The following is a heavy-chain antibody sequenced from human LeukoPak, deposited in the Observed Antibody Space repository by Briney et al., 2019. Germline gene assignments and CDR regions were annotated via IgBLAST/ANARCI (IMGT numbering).Heavy chain of an antibody. Sequence: ASVKVSCKASGYTFTGYYMHWVRQAPGQGLEWMGWISAYNGNTNYAQKLQGRVTMTTGTSTSTAYMEPRSLRSDDTAVYYCARGRSWYSGYYYYYGMDVWGQGTTVTVSS. CDR3: ARGRSWYSGYYYYYGMDV. CDR2: ISAYNGNT. J-gene: IGHJ6*02. D-gene: IGHD6-13*01. CDR1: GYTFTGYY. V-gene: IGHV1-18*04.